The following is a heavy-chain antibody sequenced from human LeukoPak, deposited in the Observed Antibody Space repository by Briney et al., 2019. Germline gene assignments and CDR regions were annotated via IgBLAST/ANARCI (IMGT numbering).Heavy chain of an antibody. CDR2: IYFSETT. CDR1: GDSITSISSYD. J-gene: IGHJ5*02. V-gene: IGHV4-59*08. Sequence: KPSEPLSLTCTVSGDSITSISSYDWTWIRQPPGKGLELNGLIYFSETTNNNPSLKSRVTVSLATSMSMVSLTLTSVTAADSPVYYGASQSDPSGEGALVTVSS. CDR3: ASQSDP.